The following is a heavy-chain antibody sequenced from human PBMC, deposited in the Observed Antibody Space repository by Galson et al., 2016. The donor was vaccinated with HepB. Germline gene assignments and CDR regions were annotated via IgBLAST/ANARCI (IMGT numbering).Heavy chain of an antibody. J-gene: IGHJ5*02. CDR1: GGSISNGGYY. V-gene: IGHV4-31*03. Sequence: TLSLTCSVSGGSISNGGYYWSWIRQHPGKGLEWIGNIYYSGSTHYNPSLKSRVTLSVDTSKNQFSLKLNSVTAADTAIYYCARDWGSGWFGPWGQGTLVIGAS. CDR2: IYYSGST. D-gene: IGHD7-27*01. CDR3: ARDWGSGWFGP.